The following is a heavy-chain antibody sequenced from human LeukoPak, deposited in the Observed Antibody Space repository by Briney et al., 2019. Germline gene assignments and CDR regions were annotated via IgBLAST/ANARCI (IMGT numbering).Heavy chain of an antibody. CDR1: GFTFSSYG. CDR2: IWYDGSNK. J-gene: IGHJ6*02. CDR3: ARDYRQTAMVNYYGMDV. V-gene: IGHV3-33*01. D-gene: IGHD5-18*01. Sequence: PGRSLRLSSAASGFTFSSYGMHWVRQAPGKGLEWVAVIWYDGSNKYYADSVKGRFTISRDNSKNTLYLQMNSLRAEDTAVYYCARDYRQTAMVNYYGMDVWGQGTTVTVSS.